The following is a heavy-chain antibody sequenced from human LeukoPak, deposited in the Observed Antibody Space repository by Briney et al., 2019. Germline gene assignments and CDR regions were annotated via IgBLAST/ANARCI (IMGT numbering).Heavy chain of an antibody. V-gene: IGHV3-23*01. D-gene: IGHD3-22*01. CDR1: GFTFSSYA. CDR3: AKDASVTMIVVVSLGFDY. CDR2: ISGSGGST. J-gene: IGHJ4*02. Sequence: GGSLRLSCAASGFTFSSYAMSWVRQAPGKGLEWVSAISGSGGSTYYADSVKGRFTISRDNSKNTLYLQMNSLRAEDTAVYYCAKDASVTMIVVVSLGFDYWGQATLVTVSS.